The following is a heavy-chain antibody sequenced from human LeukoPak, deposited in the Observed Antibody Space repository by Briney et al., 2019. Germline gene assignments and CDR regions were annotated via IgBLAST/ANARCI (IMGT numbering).Heavy chain of an antibody. J-gene: IGHJ4*02. CDR3: AKGRSGTYSPTWDY. D-gene: IGHD1-26*01. CDR1: GFTFSSYA. Sequence: GRSLRLSCAASGFTFSSYAMSWVRQAPGKGLEWVSGISGSDGSTYYADSVKGRFSISRDNSKNTLYLQMNSLRAEDTAVYYCAKGRSGTYSPTWDYWGQGTLVTVSS. CDR2: ISGSDGST. V-gene: IGHV3-23*01.